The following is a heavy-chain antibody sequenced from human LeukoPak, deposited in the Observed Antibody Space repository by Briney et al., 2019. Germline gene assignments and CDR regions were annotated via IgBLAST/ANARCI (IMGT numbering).Heavy chain of an antibody. V-gene: IGHV3-21*04. J-gene: IGHJ1*01. CDR2: ISSSSSYI. Sequence: GGSLRLSCAASGFTFSSYNMNWVRQAPGKGLEWVSSISSSSSYIFYADSVKGRFTISRDNSKNTLYLQMNSLRAEDTAVYYCAKDRYGGNSVIFSEYFQHWGQGTLVAVSS. CDR3: AKDRYGGNSVIFSEYFQH. D-gene: IGHD4-23*01. CDR1: GFTFSSYN.